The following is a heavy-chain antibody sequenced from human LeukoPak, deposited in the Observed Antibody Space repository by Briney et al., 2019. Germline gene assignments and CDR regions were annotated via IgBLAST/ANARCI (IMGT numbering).Heavy chain of an antibody. CDR2: ISSSSRYI. CDR1: GFTFNTYS. CDR3: VRTTDYYYGSGSPTVGPFDI. Sequence: GGSLRLSCAASGFTFNTYSMNWVRQAPGKGLEWVSSISSSSRYIYYADSMKGRFTVSRDNAKNSLYLQMNSLRAEDTAVYYCVRTTDYYYGSGSPTVGPFDIWGQGTMVTVSS. J-gene: IGHJ3*02. V-gene: IGHV3-21*01. D-gene: IGHD3-10*01.